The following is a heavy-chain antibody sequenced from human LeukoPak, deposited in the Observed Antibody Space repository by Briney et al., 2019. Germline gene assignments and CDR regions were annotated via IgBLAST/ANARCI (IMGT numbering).Heavy chain of an antibody. CDR1: GFTFSSYA. CDR2: ISGSGGST. V-gene: IGHV3-23*01. D-gene: IGHD6-13*01. CDR3: AKDAGYSSSYNWFDP. Sequence: GGSLRLSRAASGFTFSSYAMSWVRQAPGKGLEWVSAISGSGGSTYYADSVKGRFTISRDNSKNTLYLQMNSLRAEDTAVYYCAKDAGYSSSYNWFDPWGQGTLVTVSS. J-gene: IGHJ5*02.